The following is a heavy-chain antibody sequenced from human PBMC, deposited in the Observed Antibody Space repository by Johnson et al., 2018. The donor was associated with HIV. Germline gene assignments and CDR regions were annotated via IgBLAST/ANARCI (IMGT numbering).Heavy chain of an antibody. CDR2: ISYDGSNK. J-gene: IGHJ3*02. CDR1: GFTFSSYA. V-gene: IGHV3-30*14. Sequence: QVQLVESGGGVVQPGRSLRLSCAASGFTFSSYAMHWVRQAPGKGLEWVAVISYDGSNKYYADSVKGRFTISRDNSKNTLYLQMNSLRAEDTAVYYCASRQYLSSFDIWGQGTMVTVSS. CDR3: ASRQYLSSFDI. D-gene: IGHD3-10*01.